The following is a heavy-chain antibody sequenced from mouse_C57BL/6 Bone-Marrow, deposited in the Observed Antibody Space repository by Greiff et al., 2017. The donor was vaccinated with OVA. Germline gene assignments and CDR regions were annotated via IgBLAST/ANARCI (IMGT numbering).Heavy chain of an antibody. Sequence: DVQLQESGPGLVKPSQSLSLTCSVTGYSITSGYYWNWIRQFPGNKLEWMGYISYDGSNNYNPSLKNRISITRDTSKNQFFLKLNSVTTEDTATYYCARGDYDEGDYCDYWGQGTTLTVSS. V-gene: IGHV3-6*01. D-gene: IGHD2-4*01. CDR3: ARGDYDEGDYCDY. CDR1: GYSITSGYY. J-gene: IGHJ2*01. CDR2: ISYDGSN.